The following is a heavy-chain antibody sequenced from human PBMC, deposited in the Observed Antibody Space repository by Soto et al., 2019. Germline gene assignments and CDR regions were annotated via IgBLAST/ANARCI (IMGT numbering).Heavy chain of an antibody. CDR1: GGSFSGYY. D-gene: IGHD2-8*02. CDR3: ARDKITGLFDY. V-gene: IGHV4-34*01. J-gene: IGHJ4*02. CDR2: INHSGST. Sequence: QVQLQQWGAGLLKPSETLSLTCAVYGGSFSGYYWTWIRQPPGTGLEWIGEINHSGSTNYNPSLNXXVPISVDTSKNQFSLKLTSVTAADTAVYYCARDKITGLFDYWGQGTLVTVSS.